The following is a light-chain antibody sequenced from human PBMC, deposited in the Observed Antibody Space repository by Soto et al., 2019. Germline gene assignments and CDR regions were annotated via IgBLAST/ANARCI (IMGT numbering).Light chain of an antibody. CDR3: QQYHTYWT. J-gene: IGKJ1*01. CDR2: KAS. V-gene: IGKV1-5*03. CDR1: QSISSW. Sequence: DIRLTQSPSTLAASVGDRVTVSCRASQSISSWLAWYQQKPGKAPKRLIYKASNLESGVPSRFSGSGSGTEFTLTISSLQPDDVATFYCQQYHTYWTFGQGTKVDNK.